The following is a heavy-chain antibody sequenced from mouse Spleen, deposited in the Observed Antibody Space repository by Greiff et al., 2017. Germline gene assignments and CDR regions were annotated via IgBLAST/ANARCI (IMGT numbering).Heavy chain of an antibody. CDR2: IWSGGST. CDR1: GFSLTSYG. D-gene: IGHD1-1*01. Sequence: VQRVESGPGLVQPSQSLSITCTVSGFSLTSYGVHWVRQSPGKGLEWLGVIWSGGSTDYNAAFISRLSISKDNSKSQVFFKMNSLQADDTAIYYCARNGGSSIRYFDVWGAGTTVTVSS. V-gene: IGHV2-2*01. CDR3: ARNGGSSIRYFDV. J-gene: IGHJ1*01.